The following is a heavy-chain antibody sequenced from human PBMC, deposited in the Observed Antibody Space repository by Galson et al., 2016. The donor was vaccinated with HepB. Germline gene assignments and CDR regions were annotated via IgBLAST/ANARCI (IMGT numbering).Heavy chain of an antibody. J-gene: IGHJ5*02. CDR2: IDPSDSYA. D-gene: IGHD2-8*01. Sequence: QSGAEVTEPGESLRISCTGSGYTFIHHWINWVRQMPGKGLEWMGRIDPSDSYANYSPSFQGHVTMSADKSTSSVYLQWSSLKASDTAIYYCARQVDLTVFPPSNWLDPWGQGTLVTVSS. V-gene: IGHV5-10-1*01. CDR3: ARQVDLTVFPPSNWLDP. CDR1: GYTFIHHW.